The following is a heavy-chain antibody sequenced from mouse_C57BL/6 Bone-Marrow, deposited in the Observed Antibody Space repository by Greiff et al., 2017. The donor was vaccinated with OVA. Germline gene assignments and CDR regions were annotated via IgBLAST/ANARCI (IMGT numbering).Heavy chain of an antibody. CDR3: ARPGDYDGDVFAY. CDR2: FHPYNDDT. Sequence: QVQLQQSGAELVKPGASVKMSCKASGYTFTTYPIEWVKQNHGKSLEWIGNFHPYNDDTKYNEKFKGKATLTVEKSSSTAYLELSRLTSDDSADEYCARPGDYDGDVFAYGGQGTVVTVSA. CDR1: GYTFTTYP. D-gene: IGHD2-4*01. V-gene: IGHV1-47*01. J-gene: IGHJ3*01.